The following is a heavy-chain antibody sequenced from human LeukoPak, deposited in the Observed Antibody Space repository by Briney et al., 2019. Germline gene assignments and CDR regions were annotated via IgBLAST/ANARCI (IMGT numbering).Heavy chain of an antibody. D-gene: IGHD1-26*01. V-gene: IGHV1-2*02. CDR3: ARLGTPLDY. J-gene: IGHJ4*02. CDR2: INPNSGGT. CDR1: GYTFTGYY. Sequence: ASVKVSCKASGYTFTGYYMHWVRQAPGQGLEWMGWINPNSGGTNYAQKFQGRVTMTRDMSTSTVYMELSSLRSEDTAVYYCARLGTPLDYWGQGTLVTVSS.